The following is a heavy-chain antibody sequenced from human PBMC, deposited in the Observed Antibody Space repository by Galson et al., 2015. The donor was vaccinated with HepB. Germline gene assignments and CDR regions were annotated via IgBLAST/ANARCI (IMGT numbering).Heavy chain of an antibody. CDR1: GYTLTELS. CDR3: ATNGPYYDYVWGRPRAIGY. Sequence: SVKVSCKVSGYTLTELSMHWVRQAPGKGLEWMGGFDPEEGETIYAQKFQGRVTMTEDTSTDTAYMELSSLRSGDTAVYYCATNGPYYDYVWGRPRAIGYWGQGTLVTVSS. V-gene: IGHV1-24*01. D-gene: IGHD3-16*01. CDR2: FDPEEGET. J-gene: IGHJ4*02.